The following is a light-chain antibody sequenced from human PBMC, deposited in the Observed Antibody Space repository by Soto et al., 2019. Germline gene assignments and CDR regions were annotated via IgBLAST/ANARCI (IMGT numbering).Light chain of an antibody. Sequence: QSALTQPASVSGSPGQSITISCTGTSSDVGDYNFVSWYRQHPGKAPKLMFYDVSNRPSGVSDRFSGSKSGNTASLAISGLQAEDEGDYYCSSYTSSGTLVLFGGGTKLTVL. V-gene: IGLV2-14*01. J-gene: IGLJ2*01. CDR2: DVS. CDR3: SSYTSSGTLVL. CDR1: SSDVGDYNF.